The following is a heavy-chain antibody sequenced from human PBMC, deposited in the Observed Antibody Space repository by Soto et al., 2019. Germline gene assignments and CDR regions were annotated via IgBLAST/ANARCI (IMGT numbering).Heavy chain of an antibody. Sequence: GGSLRLSCTTSGFSFASFAMTWVRQAPGKGLEWVATISGSDGKTYYADSVRGRFSISRDTSRNTLYLQMNSLRADDTAIYYCAKWSYLDYWGQGTRVTVS. CDR1: GFSFASFA. D-gene: IGHD3-3*01. CDR2: ISGSDGKT. CDR3: AKWSYLDY. V-gene: IGHV3-23*01. J-gene: IGHJ4*02.